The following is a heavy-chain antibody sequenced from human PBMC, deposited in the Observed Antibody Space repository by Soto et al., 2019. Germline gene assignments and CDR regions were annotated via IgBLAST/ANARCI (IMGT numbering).Heavy chain of an antibody. CDR2: ISAYNGNT. J-gene: IGHJ6*02. CDR3: AGGWVTDTRVGMDV. D-gene: IGHD2-21*02. Sequence: ASVKGSCKASGYTCTSYGISWVRQAPGQGLEWMGWISAYNGNTNYAQKLQGRVTMTTDTSTGTAYMELRSLRSDDTAVYYCAGGWVTDTRVGMDVWGQGTTFTVSS. CDR1: GYTCTSYG. V-gene: IGHV1-18*01.